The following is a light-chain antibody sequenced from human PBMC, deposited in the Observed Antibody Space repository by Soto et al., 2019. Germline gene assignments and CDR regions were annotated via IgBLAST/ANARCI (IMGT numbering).Light chain of an antibody. V-gene: IGKV2-24*01. CDR2: EIS. CDR1: QSLVHCNGNTY. Sequence: DIVMTQSPLSSPVTLGQPASISCRSSQSLVHCNGNTYLSWLQQRPGQPPRLLIHEISNRVSGVPDRFSGSGAGTEFTLKISRVEAEDVGVYYCLQATQFPWTFGQGTRLDSK. J-gene: IGKJ1*01. CDR3: LQATQFPWT.